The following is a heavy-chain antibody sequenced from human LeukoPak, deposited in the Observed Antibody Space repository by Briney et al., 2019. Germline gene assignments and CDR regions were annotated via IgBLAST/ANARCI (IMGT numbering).Heavy chain of an antibody. J-gene: IGHJ4*02. V-gene: IGHV3-9*01. Sequence: SLRLSCAASGFTFDDYAMHWVRQAPGKGLEWVSGISWNSGSIGYADSVKGRLTISRDNAKNSLHLQMNSLRAEDTALYYCAKDRGRWLQYPDYWGQGTLVTVSS. CDR1: GFTFDDYA. D-gene: IGHD5-24*01. CDR3: AKDRGRWLQYPDY. CDR2: ISWNSGSI.